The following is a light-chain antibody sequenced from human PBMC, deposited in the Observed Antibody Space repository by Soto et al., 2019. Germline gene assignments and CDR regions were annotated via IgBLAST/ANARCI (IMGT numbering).Light chain of an antibody. V-gene: IGLV2-14*01. J-gene: IGLJ2*01. CDR3: SSVTSTNTVL. CDR2: NVS. CDR1: SSDVGGYNY. Sequence: QSALTQPASVSGSPGQSITISCTGTSSDVGGYNYVSWYQQHPGKAPKLMIYNVSNRPSGVSNRFSCSKSGNTASLTIAGLQAEDEGHYYCSSVTSTNTVLFGGGTKLTVL.